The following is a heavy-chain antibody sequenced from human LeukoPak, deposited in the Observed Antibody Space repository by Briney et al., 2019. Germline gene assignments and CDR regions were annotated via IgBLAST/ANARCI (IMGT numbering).Heavy chain of an antibody. CDR3: ARDPYGSASIDY. D-gene: IGHD3-10*01. J-gene: IGHJ4*02. Sequence: SETLSLTCTVSGGSISSSSYYWGWIRQPPGKGLEWVGSIYYSGRTYYNPSLKSRATISVDTSKNQFSLKLSSVTAADTAVYYCARDPYGSASIDYWGQGTLVTVSS. CDR2: IYYSGRT. V-gene: IGHV4-39*02. CDR1: GGSISSSSYY.